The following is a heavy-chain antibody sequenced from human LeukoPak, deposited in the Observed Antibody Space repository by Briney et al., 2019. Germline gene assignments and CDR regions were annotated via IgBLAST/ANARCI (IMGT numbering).Heavy chain of an antibody. Sequence: PGGSLRLSCGASGFTFSSYWMSWVRQAPGKGLEWVANIKQDGSEKYYVDSEKGRFTISRDNAKNSLYLQMNSLRTEDTALYYCAKDRGYYYDSSAYGSYFDYWGQGTLVTVSS. CDR3: AKDRGYYYDSSAYGSYFDY. D-gene: IGHD3-22*01. CDR1: GFTFSSYW. J-gene: IGHJ4*02. CDR2: IKQDGSEK. V-gene: IGHV3-7*03.